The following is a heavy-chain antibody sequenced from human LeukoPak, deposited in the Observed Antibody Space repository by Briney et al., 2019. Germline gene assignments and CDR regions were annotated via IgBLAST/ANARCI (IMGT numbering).Heavy chain of an antibody. Sequence: SETLSLTCTVSGGSISSHYWSWIRQPPGKGLEWIGYIFYTGNTNYNPSLKSRVTISVDTSKNQFSLMLSSVTAADTAVYYCAREGYCSSISCRENYMDVWGKGTTVTVSS. CDR1: GGSISSHY. J-gene: IGHJ6*03. CDR3: AREGYCSSISCRENYMDV. D-gene: IGHD2-2*01. CDR2: IFYTGNT. V-gene: IGHV4-59*11.